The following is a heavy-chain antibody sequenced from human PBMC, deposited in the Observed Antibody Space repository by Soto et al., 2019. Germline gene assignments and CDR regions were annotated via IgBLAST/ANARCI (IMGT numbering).Heavy chain of an antibody. CDR2: ISYDGSNK. J-gene: IGHJ4*02. CDR1: GFTFSSYA. D-gene: IGHD2-21*01. CDR3: ARDDLSDGFDY. V-gene: IGHV3-30-3*01. Sequence: PGGSLRLSCAASGFTFSSYAMHWVRQAPGKGLEWVAVISYDGSNKYYADSVKGRFTISRDNSKNTLYLQMNSLRAEDTAVYYCARDDLSDGFDYWGQGTLVTVSS.